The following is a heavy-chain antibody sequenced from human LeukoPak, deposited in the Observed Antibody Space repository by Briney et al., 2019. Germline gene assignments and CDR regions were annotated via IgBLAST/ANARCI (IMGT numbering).Heavy chain of an antibody. D-gene: IGHD6-13*01. Sequence: PSETLSLTCAVYGGSFSGYYWSWIRQPPGKGLEWIGEINHSGGTNYNPSLKSRVTISVDTSKNQFSLKLSSVTAADTAVYYCASSIKAAVLDYWGQGTLVTVSS. CDR1: GGSFSGYY. CDR3: ASSIKAAVLDY. V-gene: IGHV4-34*01. J-gene: IGHJ4*02. CDR2: INHSGGT.